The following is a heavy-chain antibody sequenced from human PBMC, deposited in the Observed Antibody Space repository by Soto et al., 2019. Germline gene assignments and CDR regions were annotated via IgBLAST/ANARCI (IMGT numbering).Heavy chain of an antibody. D-gene: IGHD4-4*01. Sequence: QVQLQESGPGLVRPAETLSLICSVSTDSMRTYSWTWIRQSPGKGLEWIGYVYHTGRTEYNPSLESRGTISIDMSKKQFSLQLTSVTAASTDVYFSARDYTTCLLEFWGQGTLVDGSS. J-gene: IGHJ4*02. CDR3: ARDYTTCLLEF. CDR1: TDSMRTYS. V-gene: IGHV4-59*01. CDR2: VYHTGRT.